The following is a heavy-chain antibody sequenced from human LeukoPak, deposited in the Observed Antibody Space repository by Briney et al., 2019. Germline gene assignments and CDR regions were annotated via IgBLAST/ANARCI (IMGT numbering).Heavy chain of an antibody. J-gene: IGHJ3*02. D-gene: IGHD2-15*01. V-gene: IGHV1-18*01. CDR3: ARGRWWRDAFDI. CDR1: GYTFTSYA. Sequence: PGGSLRLSCSASGYTFTSYAMHWVRQAPGQGLEWMGWISAYNGNTNYAQKLQGRVTMTTDTSTSTAYMELRSLRSDDTAVYYCARGRWWRDAFDIWGQGTMVTVSS. CDR2: ISAYNGNT.